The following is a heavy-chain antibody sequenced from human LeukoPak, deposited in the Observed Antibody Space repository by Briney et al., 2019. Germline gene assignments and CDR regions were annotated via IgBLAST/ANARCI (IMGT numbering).Heavy chain of an antibody. V-gene: IGHV1-69*13. D-gene: IGHD2-2*01. J-gene: IGHJ5*02. CDR3: ARVVVVPAAINNWFDP. Sequence: VEVSCKASGGTFSSYAISWVRQAPGQGLEWMGGIIPIFGTANYAQKFQGRVTITADESTSTAYMGLSSLRSEDTAVYYCARVVVVPAAINNWFDPWGQGTLVTVSS. CDR1: GGTFSSYA. CDR2: IIPIFGTA.